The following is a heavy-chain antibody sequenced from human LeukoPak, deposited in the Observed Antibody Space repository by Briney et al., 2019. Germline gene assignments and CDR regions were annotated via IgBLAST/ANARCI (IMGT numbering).Heavy chain of an antibody. CDR1: GFTFSRYA. CDR3: ARDLPAAALLFRPLLSVENHPMDV. CDR2: ISSSSSYI. D-gene: IGHD2/OR15-2a*01. Sequence: PRGSLRLSCEASGFTFSRYAMSWVRQAPGKGLEWVSSISSSSSYIYYADSVKGRFTISRDNAKNSLYLQMNSLRAEDTAVYYCARDLPAAALLFRPLLSVENHPMDVWGKGTTVTISS. V-gene: IGHV3-21*01. J-gene: IGHJ6*04.